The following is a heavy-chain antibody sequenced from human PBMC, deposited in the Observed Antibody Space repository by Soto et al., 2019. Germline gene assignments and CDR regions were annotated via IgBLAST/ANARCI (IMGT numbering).Heavy chain of an antibody. CDR2: IIPIFGTA. J-gene: IGHJ4*02. Sequence: QVQLVQSGAEVKKPGSSVKVSCKASGGTFSSYAISWVRQAPGQGLEWMGGIIPIFGTANYAQKFPGRVTITAYESTSTAYRELSSLRSEDTAVYYCARSSSSGLPYEPVDYWGQGTLVTVSS. V-gene: IGHV1-69*01. CDR1: GGTFSSYA. D-gene: IGHD6-19*01. CDR3: ARSSSSGLPYEPVDY.